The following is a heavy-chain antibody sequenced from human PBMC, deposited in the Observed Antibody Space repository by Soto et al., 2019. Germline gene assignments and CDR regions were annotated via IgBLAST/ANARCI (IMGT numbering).Heavy chain of an antibody. D-gene: IGHD6-13*01. CDR2: IYYSGST. CDR3: ARRVTGYSSSWFYYYYGMDV. CDR1: GGSISSSSYY. Sequence: PSETLSLTCTFSGGSISSSSYYWGWIRQPPGKGLEWIGRIYYSGSTYYNPSLKSRVTISVDTSKNQFSLKLSSVTAADTAVYYCARRVTGYSSSWFYYYYGMDVWGQGTTVTVSS. J-gene: IGHJ6*02. V-gene: IGHV4-39*01.